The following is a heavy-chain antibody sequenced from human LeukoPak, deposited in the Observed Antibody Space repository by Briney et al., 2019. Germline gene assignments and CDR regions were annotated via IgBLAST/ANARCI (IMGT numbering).Heavy chain of an antibody. Sequence: ASVKVSCKASGYTFTDYYMHWVRQAPGQGLEWMGWINPKSGGRSYAQRFQGRVTMTRDTSISTAYMDLSDLRSDDTAVYYCARGRNIEMTTMSGGSDYWGQGTLVTVSS. J-gene: IGHJ4*02. CDR1: GYTFTDYY. V-gene: IGHV1-2*02. CDR3: ARGRNIEMTTMSGGSDY. D-gene: IGHD5-24*01. CDR2: INPKSGGR.